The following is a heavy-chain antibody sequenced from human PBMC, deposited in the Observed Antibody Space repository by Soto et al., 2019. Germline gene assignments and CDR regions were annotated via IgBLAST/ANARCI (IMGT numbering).Heavy chain of an antibody. CDR2: IYSGDTT. Sequence: EVQLVESGGGLIQPGGSLRLSCAASGFTVSSNYMSWVRQAPGKGLEWVSVIYSGDTTYYADSVKGRFTLSRDHSKTTLYLQMNSLRAEDTAVYYCARDLRTLYGMDVWGQGTTVTVSS. J-gene: IGHJ6*02. CDR1: GFTVSSNY. CDR3: ARDLRTLYGMDV. V-gene: IGHV3-53*01.